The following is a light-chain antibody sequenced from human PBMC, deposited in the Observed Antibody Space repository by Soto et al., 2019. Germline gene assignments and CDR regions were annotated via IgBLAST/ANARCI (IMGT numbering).Light chain of an antibody. CDR1: QSVGSY. Sequence: EIVLIQSPATLSLSPGERATLSCRASQSVGSYLAWYQHKPGQAPRLLIYGGSNRATGIPARFSGSGSGTDFTLTITSLEPEDSAVYFCQHRSDSWTFGQGTKVDI. CDR2: GGS. CDR3: QHRSDSWT. V-gene: IGKV3-11*01. J-gene: IGKJ1*01.